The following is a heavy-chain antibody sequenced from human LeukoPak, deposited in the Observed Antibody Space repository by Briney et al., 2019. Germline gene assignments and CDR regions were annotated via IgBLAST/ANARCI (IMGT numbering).Heavy chain of an antibody. CDR2: ISDSGAYT. D-gene: IGHD2-8*01. Sequence: GGSLTLSCAGSGFTFSSYAMSWVRQAPGQGLEWVSDISDSGAYTSYADSVRGRFTISRDNSRNTPYLQMISLRPEDTAVYYCAKDTSIGKYCTNGVCSPFDYWGQGTLVTVSS. J-gene: IGHJ4*02. CDR1: GFTFSSYA. V-gene: IGHV3-23*01. CDR3: AKDTSIGKYCTNGVCSPFDY.